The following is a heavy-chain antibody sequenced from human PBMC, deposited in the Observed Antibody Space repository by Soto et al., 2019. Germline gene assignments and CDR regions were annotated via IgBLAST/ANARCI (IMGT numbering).Heavy chain of an antibody. J-gene: IGHJ4*02. Sequence: SETLSLTCAVYGGSFSGYYWSWIRQPPGKGLEWIGEINHSGSTNYNPSLKSRVTISVDTSKNQFSLKLSSVTAADTAVYYCARGPDSSSSIDYWGQGTLVTVSS. V-gene: IGHV4-34*01. D-gene: IGHD6-6*01. CDR3: ARGPDSSSSIDY. CDR1: GGSFSGYY. CDR2: INHSGST.